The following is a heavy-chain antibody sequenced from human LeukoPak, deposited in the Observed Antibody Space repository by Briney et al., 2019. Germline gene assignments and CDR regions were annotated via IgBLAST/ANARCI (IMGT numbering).Heavy chain of an antibody. Sequence: GESLKISCKGSGYSFTTYWIGWVRQMPGKGLEWMGIIYPGDSDTRYSSSFQGQVTISADKSISTAYLQWSSLKASDTAMYYCARSQSYYYDSSGTDDAFDIWGQGTMVTVSS. V-gene: IGHV5-51*01. CDR3: ARSQSYYYDSSGTDDAFDI. CDR1: GYSFTTYW. CDR2: IYPGDSDT. J-gene: IGHJ3*02. D-gene: IGHD3-22*01.